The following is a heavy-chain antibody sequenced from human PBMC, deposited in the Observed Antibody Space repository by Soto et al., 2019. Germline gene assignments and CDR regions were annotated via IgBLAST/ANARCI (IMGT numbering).Heavy chain of an antibody. J-gene: IGHJ3*02. Sequence: ASVKVSWKVSGYTVTELSMHWVLQAPGEGLEWMGGFDPEDGETIYAQKFQGRVTMTEDTSTDTAYMELSSLRSEDTAVYYCATRTIFGVVTLYAFDIWGQGTMVTVSS. V-gene: IGHV1-24*01. D-gene: IGHD3-3*01. CDR1: GYTVTELS. CDR2: FDPEDGET. CDR3: ATRTIFGVVTLYAFDI.